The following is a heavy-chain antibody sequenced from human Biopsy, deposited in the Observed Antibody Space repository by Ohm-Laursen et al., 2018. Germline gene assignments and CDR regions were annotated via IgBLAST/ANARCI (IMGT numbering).Heavy chain of an antibody. J-gene: IGHJ3*01. D-gene: IGHD3-22*01. Sequence: SETLSLTCDVSGGDINNYYWSWIRRPAGKGLEWIGRIYPGGSTNYNPSLKSRVTMSVDTSKKQLSLRLRSVTAADTAMYYCASVVLGPTNDAFDLWGQGTMVVVPS. CDR3: ASVVLGPTNDAFDL. CDR2: IYPGGST. V-gene: IGHV4-4*07. CDR1: GGDINNYY.